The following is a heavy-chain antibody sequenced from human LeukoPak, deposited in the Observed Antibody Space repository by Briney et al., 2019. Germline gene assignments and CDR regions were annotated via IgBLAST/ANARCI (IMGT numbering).Heavy chain of an antibody. Sequence: ASETLSLTCTISGGSISNYFWSWIRQPPGKGLEWIGYIYYSGSTNYNPSLKSRVTISVDTSKNQFSLKLSSVTAADTAVYYCARLKGGHYYYGMDVWGQGTTVTVSS. CDR2: IYYSGST. CDR1: GGSISNYF. V-gene: IGHV4-59*08. CDR3: ARLKGGHYYYGMDV. J-gene: IGHJ6*02. D-gene: IGHD3-16*01.